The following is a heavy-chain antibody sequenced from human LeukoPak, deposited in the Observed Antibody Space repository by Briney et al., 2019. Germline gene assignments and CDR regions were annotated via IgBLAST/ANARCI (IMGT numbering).Heavy chain of an antibody. CDR3: ARGGRYCSSTSCYT. J-gene: IGHJ4*02. CDR1: GYTFTSYD. CDR2: MNPNSGNT. Sequence: ASVKVSCKASGYTFTSYDINWVRQATGQGLEWMGWMNPNSGNTGYAQKFQGRATITRNTSISTAYMELSSLRSEDTAVYYCARGGRYCSSTSCYTWGQGTLVTVSS. D-gene: IGHD2-2*02. V-gene: IGHV1-8*03.